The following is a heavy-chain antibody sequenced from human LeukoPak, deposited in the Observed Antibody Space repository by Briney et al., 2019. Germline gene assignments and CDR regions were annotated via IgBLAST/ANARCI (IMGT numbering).Heavy chain of an antibody. V-gene: IGHV5-51*01. D-gene: IGHD3-10*01. CDR2: IYPGDSDT. CDR3: ARRPSGSGLGFDP. Sequence: GESLKISCKGSGYSFTSYWIGWVRQMHGKGLEWMGIIYPGDSDTRYSPSFQGQVTISADKSIGAAYLQWSSLKASDTAMYYCARRPSGSGLGFDPWGQGTLVTVSS. J-gene: IGHJ5*02. CDR1: GYSFTSYW.